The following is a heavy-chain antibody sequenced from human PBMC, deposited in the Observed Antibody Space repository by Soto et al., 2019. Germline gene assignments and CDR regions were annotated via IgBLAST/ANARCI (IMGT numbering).Heavy chain of an antibody. CDR3: ATEQTFSSGCFDS. J-gene: IGHJ4*02. CDR2: IYSRADGGTT. CDR1: GFTFKSAW. D-gene: IGHD6-19*01. V-gene: IGHV3-15*07. Sequence: EVQLVESGGGLVEPGGSLRLSCAASGFTFKSAWMNWVRQAPGKGLECVGRIYSRADGGTTDYAAPVKGRFTISRDDSEDTLCLQMSNLKAEDTAVYFCATEQTFSSGCFDSWGQGTLVTVSS.